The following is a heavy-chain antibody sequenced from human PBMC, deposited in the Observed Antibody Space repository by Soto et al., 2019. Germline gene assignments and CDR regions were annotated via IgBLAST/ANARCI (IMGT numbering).Heavy chain of an antibody. CDR3: ARGGGYDSXDX. V-gene: IGHV4-61*01. CDR1: GDSVTLSNNY. D-gene: IGHD2-15*01. J-gene: IGHJ4*02. Sequence: SETLSLTCSVSGDSVTLSNNYWGWIRQPPGKGLEWIGYIYHRGSTNYNPSLESRVIISLDSSKNQVSLTLKSVTAADTAVYXRARGGGYDSXDXWGQGIKVTVSS. CDR2: IYHRGST.